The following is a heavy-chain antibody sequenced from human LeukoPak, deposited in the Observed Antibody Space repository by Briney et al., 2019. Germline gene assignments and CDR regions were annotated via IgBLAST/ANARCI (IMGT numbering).Heavy chain of an antibody. CDR2: ISSSSSYI. V-gene: IGHV3-21*01. J-gene: IGHJ3*02. CDR1: GFTFSSYS. Sequence: GGSLRLSCAASGFTFSSYSMNWVRQAPGKGLEWVSSISSSSSYIYYADSVKGRFTISRDNAKNSLYLQMNSLRAEDTAVYYCARGPRRAFDIWAKGQWSPSLQ. CDR3: ARGPRRAFDI.